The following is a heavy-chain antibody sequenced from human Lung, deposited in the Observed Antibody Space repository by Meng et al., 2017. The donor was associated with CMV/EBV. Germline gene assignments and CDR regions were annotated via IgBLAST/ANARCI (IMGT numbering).Heavy chain of an antibody. V-gene: IGHV3-48*03. CDR2: ISSSGSTI. D-gene: IGHD3-16*01. CDR1: GFTFSSYE. Sequence: SLKISXAASGFTFSSYEMNWVRQAPGKGLEWVSYISSSGSTIYYADSVKGRFTISRDNAKNSLYVQMNSLRAEDTAVYYCARGFGEPSMDVWGQGTTVTCSS. CDR3: ARGFGEPSMDV. J-gene: IGHJ6*02.